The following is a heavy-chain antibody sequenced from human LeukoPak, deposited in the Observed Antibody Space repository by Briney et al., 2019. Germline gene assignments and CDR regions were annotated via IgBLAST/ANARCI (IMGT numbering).Heavy chain of an antibody. CDR2: LNPNSGNT. Sequence: ASVKVSCKASGYTFTSYDINWVRQATGQGLEWMGCLNPNSGNTGYAQKFQGRVTMTRNTSISTAYMELSSLRCEGTAVYYCARVTRVPAARYNWFDPWGQGTLVTVSS. V-gene: IGHV1-8*01. CDR1: GYTFTSYD. D-gene: IGHD2-2*01. CDR3: ARVTRVPAARYNWFDP. J-gene: IGHJ5*02.